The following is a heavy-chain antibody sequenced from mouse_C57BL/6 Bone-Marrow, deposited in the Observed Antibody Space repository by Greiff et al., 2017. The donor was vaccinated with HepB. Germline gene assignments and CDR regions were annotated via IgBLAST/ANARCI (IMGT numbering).Heavy chain of an antibody. CDR1: GFNIKDDY. Sequence: EVKLVESGAELVRPGASVKLSCTASGFNIKDDYMHWVKQRPEQGLEWIGWIDPENGDTESASKFQGKATITADTSSNTAYLQLSSLTSEDTAVYYCTTLFFSSPYYFDYWGQGTTLTVSS. J-gene: IGHJ2*01. CDR2: IDPENGDT. V-gene: IGHV14-4*01. CDR3: TTLFFSSPYYFDY. D-gene: IGHD1-3*01.